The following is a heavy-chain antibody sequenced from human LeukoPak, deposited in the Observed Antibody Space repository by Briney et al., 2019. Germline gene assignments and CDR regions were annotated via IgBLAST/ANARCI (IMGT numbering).Heavy chain of an antibody. CDR2: ISTQSGNT. V-gene: IGHV1-18*01. D-gene: IGHD4-17*01. Sequence: AASVTVSLAASGYTLTICGINWMRQAPGQGLEWMGWISTQSGNTNYAQKVQGRLTLTTDRSTNTAYMELRSLRSDDTAVYYCARGAYGDKWGQGTMVTVSS. CDR3: ARGAYGDK. J-gene: IGHJ4*02. CDR1: GYTLTICG.